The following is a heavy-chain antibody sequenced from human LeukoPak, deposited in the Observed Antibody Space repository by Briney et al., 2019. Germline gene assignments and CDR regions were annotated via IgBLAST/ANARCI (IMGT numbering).Heavy chain of an antibody. CDR1: GGSVSGYD. CDR2: INHSGST. J-gene: IGHJ6*03. Sequence: SETLSLTCGVDGGSVSGYDWGWVRQPPGKGLEWVGEINHSGSTNYNPSLKSRVTISEDTSKNQFSLQLSSVTAATKAVYYCARGRYCPNGVCFLDYYYYYMDLWGKGTTVTVSS. D-gene: IGHD2-8*01. CDR3: ARGRYCPNGVCFLDYYYYYMDL. V-gene: IGHV4-34*01.